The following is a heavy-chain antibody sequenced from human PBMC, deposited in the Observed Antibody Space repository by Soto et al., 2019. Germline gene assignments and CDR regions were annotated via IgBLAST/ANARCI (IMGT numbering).Heavy chain of an antibody. CDR3: ARAWAAPGSHWGD. D-gene: IGHD3-16*01. J-gene: IGHJ4*02. Sequence: QVQLQESGPGLLKPSETLSLTCTVSGDSMNPYYWSWIRQPPGKGLEWIGYIYFSGSTNFNPSLKSRVTLSLDTSKRQFFLKLTSVTAADTAVYYCARAWAAPGSHWGDWGRGTLVTVSS. V-gene: IGHV4-59*01. CDR2: IYFSGST. CDR1: GDSMNPYY.